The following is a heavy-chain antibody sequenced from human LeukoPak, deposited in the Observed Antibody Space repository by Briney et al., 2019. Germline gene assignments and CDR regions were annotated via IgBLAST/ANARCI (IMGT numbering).Heavy chain of an antibody. CDR3: ARSIVGATYH. V-gene: IGHV4-39*01. D-gene: IGHD1-26*01. J-gene: IGHJ4*02. CDR1: GGSISSSSYY. Sequence: ASETLSLTCTVSGGSISSSSYYWGWIRQPPGKGLEWIGSIYYSGSTYYNPSLKSRVTISVDTSKNQFSLKLSSVTAADTAVYYCARSIVGATYHWGQGTLVTVSS. CDR2: IYYSGST.